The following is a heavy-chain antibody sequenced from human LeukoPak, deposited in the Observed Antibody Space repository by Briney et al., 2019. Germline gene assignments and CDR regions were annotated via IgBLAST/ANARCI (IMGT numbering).Heavy chain of an antibody. CDR2: INHSGIT. CDR3: TRGSIAYYYMDV. D-gene: IGHD3-22*01. J-gene: IGHJ6*03. CDR1: GGSFSGYY. Sequence: PSETLSLTCADYGGSFSGYYWSWIRQPPGKGLEWIGKINHSGITNYNPSPKSRVTISVDTSKNQFSLKLSSVTAADTAVYYCTRGSIAYYYMDVWGKGTTVTISS. V-gene: IGHV4-34*01.